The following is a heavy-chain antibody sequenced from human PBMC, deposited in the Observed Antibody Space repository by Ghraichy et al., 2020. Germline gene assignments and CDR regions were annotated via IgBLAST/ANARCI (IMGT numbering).Heavy chain of an antibody. CDR3: VRGRDYGGNFFYGMDV. Sequence: SETLSLTCAVYGGSFSGYYWSWIRQPPGKGLEWIGEINHSGSTNYNPSLKSRVTISVDTSKNQFSLKLSSVTAADTAVYYCVRGRDYGGNFFYGMDVWGQGTTVTVSS. D-gene: IGHD4-23*01. J-gene: IGHJ6*02. CDR1: GGSFSGYY. V-gene: IGHV4-34*01. CDR2: INHSGST.